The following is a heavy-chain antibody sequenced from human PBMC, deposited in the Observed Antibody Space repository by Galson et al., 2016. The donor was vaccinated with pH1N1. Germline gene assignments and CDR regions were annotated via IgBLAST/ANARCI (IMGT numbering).Heavy chain of an antibody. CDR2: INQDGDKK. J-gene: IGHJ6*02. D-gene: IGHD2-21*01. Sequence: SLRLSCAASGFNFSNYWMQWVRQAPGKGLQWVANINQDGDKKYYVGSVEGRFTISRDNAKNSLYLQMNSLRAEDTAFYYCARGGDVLFYRGMDVGGQGTTVTVSS. CDR3: ARGGDVLFYRGMDV. V-gene: IGHV3-7*03. CDR1: GFNFSNYW.